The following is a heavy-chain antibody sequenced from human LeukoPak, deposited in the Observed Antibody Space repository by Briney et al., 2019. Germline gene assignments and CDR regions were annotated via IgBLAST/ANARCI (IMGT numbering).Heavy chain of an antibody. CDR1: GYTFTSYY. D-gene: IGHD5-24*01. CDR3: ARDRRWLQNRYYFDY. J-gene: IGHJ4*02. CDR2: INPSGGST. V-gene: IGHV1-46*01. Sequence: ASVKVSYKASGYTFTSYYMHWVRQAPGQGLEWMGIINPSGGSTSYAQKFQGRVTMTRDTSTSTVYMELSSLRSEDTAVYYCARDRRWLQNRYYFDYWGQGTLVTVSS.